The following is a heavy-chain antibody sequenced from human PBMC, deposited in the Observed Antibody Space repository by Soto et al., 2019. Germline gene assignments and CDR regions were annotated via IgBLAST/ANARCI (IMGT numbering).Heavy chain of an antibody. CDR3: ARDLRIAVAGYFDY. D-gene: IGHD6-19*01. CDR2: IYHSGST. V-gene: IGHV4-4*02. Sequence: KTSETLSLICAVSGGSISSSNWWSWVRQPPGKGLEWIGEIYHSGSTNYNPSLKSRVTISVDKSKNQFSLKLSSVTAADTAVYYCARDLRIAVAGYFDYWGQGTLVTVSS. J-gene: IGHJ4*02. CDR1: GGSISSSNW.